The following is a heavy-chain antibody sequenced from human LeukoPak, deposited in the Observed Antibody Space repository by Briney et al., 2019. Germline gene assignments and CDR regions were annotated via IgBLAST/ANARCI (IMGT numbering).Heavy chain of an antibody. Sequence: SETLSLTCAVYGGSFSGYYWSWIRQPPGKGLEWIGEISHSGSTNYNPSLKSRVTISVDTSKNQFSLKLSSVTAADTAVYYCARGASGYDEDYWGQGTLVTVSS. D-gene: IGHD5-12*01. V-gene: IGHV4-34*01. CDR1: GGSFSGYY. CDR2: ISHSGST. CDR3: ARGASGYDEDY. J-gene: IGHJ4*02.